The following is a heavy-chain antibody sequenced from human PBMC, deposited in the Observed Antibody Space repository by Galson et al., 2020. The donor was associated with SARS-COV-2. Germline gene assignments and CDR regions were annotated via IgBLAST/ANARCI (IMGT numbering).Heavy chain of an antibody. CDR2: ISSSGGST. D-gene: IGHD3-9*01. Sequence: GGSLRLSCAGSGLTISSNTMSWVRQAPGKGLEWVSTISSSGGSTYYADSVKGRFIVSRDNSENTVFLQMNSLRADDTALYYCAKDRDILTGYYSHPWGQGTLVTVSS. CDR1: GLTISSNT. V-gene: IGHV3-23*01. CDR3: AKDRDILTGYYSHP. J-gene: IGHJ5*02.